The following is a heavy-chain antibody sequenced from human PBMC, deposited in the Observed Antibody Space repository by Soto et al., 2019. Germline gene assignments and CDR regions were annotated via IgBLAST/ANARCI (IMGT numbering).Heavy chain of an antibody. Sequence: SETLSLTCAVYGGSFSGYYWSWIRQPPGKGLEWIGEINHSGSTNYNPSLKSRVTISVDTSKNQFSLKLSSVTAADTAVYYCARAHYYYYYMDVWGKGTTVTVSS. CDR1: GGSFSGYY. CDR2: INHSGST. CDR3: ARAHYYYYYMDV. J-gene: IGHJ6*03. V-gene: IGHV4-34*01.